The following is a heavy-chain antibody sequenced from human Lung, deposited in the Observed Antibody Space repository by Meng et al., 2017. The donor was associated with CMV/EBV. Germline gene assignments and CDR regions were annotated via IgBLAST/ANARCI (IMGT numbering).Heavy chain of an antibody. D-gene: IGHD3-3*01. J-gene: IGHJ4*02. CDR1: GFTVSSNY. V-gene: IGHV3-66*02. CDR3: ARVNFGVVTYFDY. CDR2: IYSGGRT. Sequence: GGSLRLSCAASGFTVSSNYMTWVRQDPGKGLGWVSVIYSGGRTYYADSVKGRFTISRDNSKNSVYLQMNSLRPEDTAVYYCARVNFGVVTYFDYWGQGTLVTVSS.